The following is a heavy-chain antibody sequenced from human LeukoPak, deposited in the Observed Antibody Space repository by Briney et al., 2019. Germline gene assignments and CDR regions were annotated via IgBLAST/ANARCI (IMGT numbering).Heavy chain of an antibody. CDR2: FDPEDGET. CDR1: GYTLTELS. V-gene: IGHV1-24*01. Sequence: ASVKVSCKVSGYTLTELSMHWVRQAPGKGLEWMGGFDPEDGETIYAQKFQGRVTTTEDTSTDTAYMELSSLRSEDTAVYYCATGGVYGSGSGRFYYYYYMDVWGKGTTVTVSS. D-gene: IGHD3-10*01. J-gene: IGHJ6*03. CDR3: ATGGVYGSGSGRFYYYYYMDV.